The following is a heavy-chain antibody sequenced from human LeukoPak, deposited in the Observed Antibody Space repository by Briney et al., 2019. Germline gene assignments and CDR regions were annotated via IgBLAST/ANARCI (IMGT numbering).Heavy chain of an antibody. D-gene: IGHD1-26*01. CDR2: IRSKANSYAT. V-gene: IGHV3-73*01. J-gene: IGHJ5*01. CDR1: GFTFRGSA. Sequence: PGGSLRLSCAASGFTFRGSAMHWVRQASGKALEWVGRIRSKANSYATAYAASVKGRFTISRDDSKNTAYLQMNSLKTEDTAVYYCTRGELPDEYNWFDSWGQGTLVTVSS. CDR3: TRGELPDEYNWFDS.